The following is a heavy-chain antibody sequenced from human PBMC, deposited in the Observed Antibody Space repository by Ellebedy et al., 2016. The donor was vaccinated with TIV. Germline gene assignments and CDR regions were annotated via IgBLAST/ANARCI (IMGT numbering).Heavy chain of an antibody. V-gene: IGHV3-30*02. J-gene: IGHJ6*02. CDR3: VKGAYPVPTVMAV. CDR1: GFSVSG. CDR2: VRSDGTTK. Sequence: PGGSLRLSCATSGFSVSGMHWVRQAPGQGLEWVAFVRSDGTTKYYIDSVQGRFTISRDSSKNTLELQMNSLRAEDTGVYYCVKGAYPVPTVMAVWGQGTMVTVSS. D-gene: IGHD3-16*01.